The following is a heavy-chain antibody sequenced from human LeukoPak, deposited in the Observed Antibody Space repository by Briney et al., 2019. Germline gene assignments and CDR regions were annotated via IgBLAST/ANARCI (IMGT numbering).Heavy chain of an antibody. D-gene: IGHD5-18*01. CDR2: IYPGDSDT. CDR3: ARQIRGYSYGYYFDY. CDR1: GYSFTSYW. J-gene: IGHJ4*02. Sequence: GESLKISCKGSGYSFTSYWIGWVRQMPGKGLEWMGIIYPGDSDTRYSPSFRGQVTISADKSISTAYLQWSSLKASDTAMYYCARQIRGYSYGYYFDYWGQGTLVTVSS. V-gene: IGHV5-51*01.